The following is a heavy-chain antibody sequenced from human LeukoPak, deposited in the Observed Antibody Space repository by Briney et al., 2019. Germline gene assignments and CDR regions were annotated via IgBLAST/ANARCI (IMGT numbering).Heavy chain of an antibody. V-gene: IGHV3-7*01. Sequence: GGSLRLSCAASEFMFSDYWMSWVRQAPGKGPEWVASINKDGSEEYYADSVKGRFTVSRDNAKNSLFLQMNNLRVEDTAIYYCATYDNWVVGDVWGQGTTVSVSS. D-gene: IGHD1-1*01. CDR1: EFMFSDYW. CDR3: ATYDNWVVGDV. J-gene: IGHJ6*02. CDR2: INKDGSEE.